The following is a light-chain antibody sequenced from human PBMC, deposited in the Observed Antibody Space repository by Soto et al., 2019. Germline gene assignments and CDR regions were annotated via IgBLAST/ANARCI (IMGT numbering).Light chain of an antibody. CDR3: QQYGSSPLVT. J-gene: IGKJ5*01. CDR1: QSVSSSY. CDR2: GPS. V-gene: IGKV3-20*01. Sequence: EIVLTQSPGTLSLSPGERATLSCRASQSVSSSYLAWYQQNPGQAPRLLIYGPSSRATGIPDRFSGSGSGTDFTLTISKLEPEEFAEYYSQQYGSSPLVTFGQGTRLEIK.